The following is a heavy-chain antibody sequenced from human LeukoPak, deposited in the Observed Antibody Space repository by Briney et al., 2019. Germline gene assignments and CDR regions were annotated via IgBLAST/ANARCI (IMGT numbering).Heavy chain of an antibody. CDR1: GFTFSSYS. J-gene: IGHJ3*02. D-gene: IGHD4/OR15-4a*01. CDR2: ISSSNNYI. Sequence: GGSLRLSCAASGFTFSSYSMNWVRQAPGKGLEWVSSISSSNNYIYYADSVKGRFTISRDNAKNSLYLQMNGLRAEDTAVYYCARALTEGDAFDIWGQGTMVTVSS. V-gene: IGHV3-21*01. CDR3: ARALTEGDAFDI.